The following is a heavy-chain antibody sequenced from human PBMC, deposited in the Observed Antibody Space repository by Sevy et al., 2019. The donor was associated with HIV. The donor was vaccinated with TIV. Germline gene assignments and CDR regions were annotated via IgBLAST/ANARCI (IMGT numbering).Heavy chain of an antibody. CDR3: AGDFCSGGGCYSAFVY. D-gene: IGHD2-15*01. CDR1: GYTFNNYI. CDR2: VNTASGDT. J-gene: IGHJ4*02. V-gene: IGHV1-3*04. Sequence: ASVKVSCKGSGYTFNNYILYWVRQAPGQSLEWMGWVNTASGDTKYSQKFQGRVIITTETPARTVYMELNNLRSEDTAFYFCAGDFCSGGGCYSAFVYWGQGTLVTVSS.